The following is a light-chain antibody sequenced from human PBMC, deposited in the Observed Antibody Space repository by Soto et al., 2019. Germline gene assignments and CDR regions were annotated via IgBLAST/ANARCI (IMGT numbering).Light chain of an antibody. CDR3: SSYTSSSNWV. Sequence: QSALTQPASVSGSPGQSITISCTGTSSDVAGYNYVSWYQQHPGKAPKLMIYDVSNRPSGVSNRFSGSKSGNTASLTISGLQAEDEADYYCSSYTSSSNWVFGGGTKLTVL. V-gene: IGLV2-14*01. CDR1: SSDVAGYNY. CDR2: DVS. J-gene: IGLJ3*02.